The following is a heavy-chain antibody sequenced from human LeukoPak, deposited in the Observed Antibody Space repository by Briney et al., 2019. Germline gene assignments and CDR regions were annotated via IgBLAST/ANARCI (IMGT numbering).Heavy chain of an antibody. Sequence: ASVKVSCKASGYTFTSYGISWVRQAPGQGLEWMGWISAYNGNTNYAQKLQGRVTMTTDTSTSTAYMELRSLRSDDTAVYYCARDITRALRWTMGYWGQGTLVTVSS. D-gene: IGHD4-23*01. CDR2: ISAYNGNT. CDR1: GYTFTSYG. CDR3: ARDITRALRWTMGY. V-gene: IGHV1-18*01. J-gene: IGHJ4*02.